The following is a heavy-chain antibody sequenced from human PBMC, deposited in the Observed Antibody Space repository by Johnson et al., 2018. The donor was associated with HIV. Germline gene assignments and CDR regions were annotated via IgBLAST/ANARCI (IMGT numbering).Heavy chain of an antibody. J-gene: IGHJ3*02. CDR3: AKDQWGSIWFSTPDALDI. Sequence: QVQLVESGGGVVQPGRSLRLSCAASGFTFSTYGMHWVRQAPGKGLEWVAVMWYDGSNKYYADSVKGRFTISRDNSKNTLYLQMNSLRAEDTAVYYCAKDQWGSIWFSTPDALDIWGQGTMVTVSS. CDR1: GFTFSTYG. CDR2: MWYDGSNK. V-gene: IGHV3-33*06. D-gene: IGHD6-13*01.